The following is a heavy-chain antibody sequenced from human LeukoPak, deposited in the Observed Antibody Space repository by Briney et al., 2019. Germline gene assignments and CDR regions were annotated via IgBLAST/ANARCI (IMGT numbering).Heavy chain of an antibody. Sequence: PGGSLRLSCAASGFTFSSYSMNWVRQAPGKGLEWVSSISSSSSYIYYADSVKGRFTISRDNAKNSLYLQMNSLRAEDTAVYYRARVPDDIVVVPAAIGAFDIWGQGTMVTVSS. CDR2: ISSSSSYI. V-gene: IGHV3-21*01. J-gene: IGHJ3*02. CDR1: GFTFSSYS. CDR3: ARVPDDIVVVPAAIGAFDI. D-gene: IGHD2-2*01.